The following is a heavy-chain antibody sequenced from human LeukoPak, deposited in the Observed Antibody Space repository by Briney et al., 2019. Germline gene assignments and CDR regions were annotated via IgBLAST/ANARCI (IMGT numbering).Heavy chain of an antibody. CDR1: GFTFSSYG. CDR2: IGYDGTNE. D-gene: IGHD5-18*01. V-gene: IGHV3-30*02. CDR3: ARNMGAGGNSHDYFY. Sequence: PGGSLRLSCAASGFTFSSYGMHWVRQAPGKGLEWVALIGYDGTNEYYADSVKGRFTISRDNSENTLYLQMNRLRVDDTAVYYCARNMGAGGNSHDYFYGGRATLVTVSS. J-gene: IGHJ4*02.